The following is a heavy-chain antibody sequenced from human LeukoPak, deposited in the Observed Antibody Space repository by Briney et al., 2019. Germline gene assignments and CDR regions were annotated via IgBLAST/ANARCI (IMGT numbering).Heavy chain of an antibody. CDR2: INPNSGGT. CDR3: ARGSGYYLPRHQNWFVP. CDR1: GYTFTGYY. J-gene: IGHJ5*02. D-gene: IGHD3-22*01. Sequence: GASVKVSCKASGYTFTGYYMHWVRQATGQGLEWMGWINPNSGGTNYAQKFQGRVTMTRDTSISTAYMELSRLRSDDTAVYYCARGSGYYLPRHQNWFVPWGQGTLVTVSS. V-gene: IGHV1-2*02.